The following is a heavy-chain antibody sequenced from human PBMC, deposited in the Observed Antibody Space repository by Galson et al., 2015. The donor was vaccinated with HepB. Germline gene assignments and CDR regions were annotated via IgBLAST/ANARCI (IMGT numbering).Heavy chain of an antibody. D-gene: IGHD2-2*01. CDR2: IIPIFGTA. J-gene: IGHJ4*02. V-gene: IGHV1-69*13. CDR3: ARALGYCSSTSCYFDY. CDR1: GGTFSSYA. Sequence: SVKVSCKASGGTFSSYAISWVRQAPGQGLEWMGGIIPIFGTANYAQKFQGRVTITADESTSTAYMELSSLRSEDTAVYYCARALGYCSSTSCYFDYWGQGTLVTVSS.